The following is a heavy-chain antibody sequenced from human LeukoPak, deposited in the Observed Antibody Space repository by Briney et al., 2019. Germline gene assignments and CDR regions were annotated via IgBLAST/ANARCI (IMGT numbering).Heavy chain of an antibody. D-gene: IGHD2-15*01. CDR2: IKQDGSRK. CDR1: GFTFSGDS. V-gene: IGHV3-7*01. J-gene: IGHJ4*02. CDR3: AKKDSEAEWWYFDY. Sequence: GGSLRLSCAASGFTFSGDSMSWVRQPPGKGLEWVASIKQDGSRKYYVDSVKGRFTISRVNANNLLYLQMSSLRAEDTAVYYCAKKDSEAEWWYFDYWGQGTLVTVSS.